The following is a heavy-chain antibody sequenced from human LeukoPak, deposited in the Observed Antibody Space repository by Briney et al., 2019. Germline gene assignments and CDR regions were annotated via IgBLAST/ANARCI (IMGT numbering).Heavy chain of an antibody. CDR1: GGSISSGGYY. D-gene: IGHD2-2*01. CDR2: IYYSGST. J-gene: IGHJ6*03. V-gene: IGHV4-31*03. Sequence: SETLSLTCTVSGGSISSGGYYWSWIRQHPGKGLEWIGYIYYSGSTYYNPSLKSRVTISVDTSKNQFSLKLSSVTAADTAVYYCARARWYCSSTSCSHKCYYMDVWGKGTTVTVSS. CDR3: ARARWYCSSTSCSHKCYYMDV.